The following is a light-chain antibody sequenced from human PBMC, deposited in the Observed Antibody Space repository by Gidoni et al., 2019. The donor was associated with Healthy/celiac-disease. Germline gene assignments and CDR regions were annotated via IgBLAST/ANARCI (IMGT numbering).Light chain of an antibody. J-gene: IGLJ2*01. V-gene: IGLV1-44*01. CDR3: AAWDDSLNGPV. CDR2: SNN. CDR1: SSNIGSNT. Sequence: QSVLTQPPSASGTPGQRVTISCSGSSSNIGSNTVNWYQQLPGTDPKLLIYSNNQRPPGVPDRFSGSKSGTSASLAISGLQSEDEADYYCAAWDDSLNGPVFGGGTKLTVL.